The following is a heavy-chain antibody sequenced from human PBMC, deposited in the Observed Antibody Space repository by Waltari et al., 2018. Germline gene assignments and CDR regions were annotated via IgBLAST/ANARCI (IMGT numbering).Heavy chain of an antibody. CDR1: GFTFSSYW. V-gene: IGHV3-7*01. CDR3: ARQVDQGDYYYYGMDV. D-gene: IGHD3-16*01. J-gene: IGHJ6*02. CDR2: IKQDGSDK. Sequence: EVQLVESGGGLVQPGGSLRLSCAASGFTFSSYWMSWVRQAPGKGLEWVANIKQDGSDKYYVDSVKGRFTISRDNAKNSLYLQMNSLRAEDTAVYYCARQVDQGDYYYYGMDVWGQGTTVTVSS.